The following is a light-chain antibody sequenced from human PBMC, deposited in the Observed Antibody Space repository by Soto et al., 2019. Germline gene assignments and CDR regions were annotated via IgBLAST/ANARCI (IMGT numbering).Light chain of an antibody. CDR1: SSDVGGYNS. CDR2: DVT. V-gene: IGLV2-14*01. CDR3: SSYTNSNTVL. Sequence: QSALAQPASVSGSPGQSITISCTGTSSDVGGYNSVSWYQQHPDKAPKLMIYDVTTRPSGVSNRFSSSKSGNTASLTISGLQAEDEADYYCSSYTNSNTVLFGGGTKLTVL. J-gene: IGLJ2*01.